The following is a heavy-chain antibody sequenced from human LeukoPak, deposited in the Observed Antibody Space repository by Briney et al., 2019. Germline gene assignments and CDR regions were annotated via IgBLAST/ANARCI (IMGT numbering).Heavy chain of an antibody. Sequence: GGSLRLSCEASRFTFSLYSMNWFRQAPGKGLEWVAYINVGSSPTYYADSVKGRFTISRDDARDSLYLQMNSLRAEDTAVYYCARDPYYLAGYWGQGTLVTVYS. CDR1: RFTFSLYS. CDR2: INVGSSPT. J-gene: IGHJ4*02. CDR3: ARDPYYLAGY. V-gene: IGHV3-48*04. D-gene: IGHD3-10*01.